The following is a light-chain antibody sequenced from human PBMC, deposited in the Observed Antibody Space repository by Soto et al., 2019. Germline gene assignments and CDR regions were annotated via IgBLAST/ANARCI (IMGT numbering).Light chain of an antibody. CDR2: LNSDGSH. J-gene: IGLJ2*01. CDR3: KV. V-gene: IGLV4-69*01. Sequence: QSVLTQSPSASASLGASVKLTCTLSSGHSSYAIAWHQQQPEKGPRYLMKLNSDGSHSKGDGIPDRFSGSSSGAERYLTISSLQSEDEADYYPKVFGGGTKVTVL. CDR1: SGHSSYA.